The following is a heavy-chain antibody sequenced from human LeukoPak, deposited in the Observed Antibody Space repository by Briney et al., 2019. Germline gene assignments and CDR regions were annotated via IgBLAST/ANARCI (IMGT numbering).Heavy chain of an antibody. CDR1: GFTFGSYA. Sequence: GGSLRLSCAASGFTFGSYAMSWVRQAPGKGLEWVSGISESGGSTYYADSVKGRFTISRDNSKNTLFLQMNSLRAEDTAVYYCAKDHIRRDGYSDFDYWGQGTLVTASS. CDR3: AKDHIRRDGYSDFDY. J-gene: IGHJ4*02. V-gene: IGHV3-23*01. CDR2: ISESGGST. D-gene: IGHD6-13*01.